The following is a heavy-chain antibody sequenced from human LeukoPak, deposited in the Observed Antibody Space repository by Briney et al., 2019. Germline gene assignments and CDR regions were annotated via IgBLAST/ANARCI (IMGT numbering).Heavy chain of an antibody. CDR1: GGSISSGGYY. CDR2: IYYSGST. D-gene: IGHD5-18*01. Sequence: SQTLSLTCTVSGGSISSGGYYWGWIRQHPGKGLEWIGYIYYSGSTYYNPSLKSRVTISVDTSKNQFSLKLSSVTAADTAVYYCARGYSYGLIYYFDYWGQGTLVTVSS. CDR3: ARGYSYGLIYYFDY. J-gene: IGHJ4*02. V-gene: IGHV4-31*03.